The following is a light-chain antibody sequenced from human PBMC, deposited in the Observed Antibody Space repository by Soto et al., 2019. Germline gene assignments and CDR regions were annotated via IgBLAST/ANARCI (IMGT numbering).Light chain of an antibody. CDR3: QQYVSSPRT. V-gene: IGKV4-1*01. Sequence: DIVMTQSPDSLAVLLGERATINCKSSQSIVYTANNRNYLAWFQQKPGQAPRLLIYGASSRATGIPDRFSGSGSGTDFTLTISSLEPEDFAVYYCQQYVSSPRTFGQGTKVEI. CDR2: GAS. CDR1: QSIVYTANNRNY. J-gene: IGKJ1*01.